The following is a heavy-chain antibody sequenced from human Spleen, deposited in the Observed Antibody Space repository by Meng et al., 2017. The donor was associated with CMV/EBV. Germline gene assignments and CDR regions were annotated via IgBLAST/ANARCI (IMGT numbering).Heavy chain of an antibody. CDR3: ARAYSSSRWELDY. V-gene: IGHV4-34*01. Sequence: SETLSLTCAVYGGSVSGFYWSWIRQPPGKGLEWIGNIYYSGSTYYNPSLKSRVTISVDTSKNQFSLNLSSVTAADTAVYYCARAYSSSRWELDYWGQGTLVTVSS. CDR1: GGSVSGFY. D-gene: IGHD6-6*01. CDR2: IYYSGST. J-gene: IGHJ4*02.